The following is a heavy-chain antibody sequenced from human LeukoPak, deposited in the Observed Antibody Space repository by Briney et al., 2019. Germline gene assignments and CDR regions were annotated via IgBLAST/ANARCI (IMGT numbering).Heavy chain of an antibody. CDR2: IYTSGST. J-gene: IGHJ4*02. Sequence: SETLSLTCTVSGGSISNFYWSWIRQPAGKGLEWIGRIYTSGSTNYNPSLKSRVTMSLDRSKNQFSLKLTSVTAADTAVYYCARGFISGKVRGVITESYFDYWGQGTLVTVSS. V-gene: IGHV4-4*07. CDR1: GGSISNFY. CDR3: ARGFISGKVRGVITESYFDY. D-gene: IGHD3-10*01.